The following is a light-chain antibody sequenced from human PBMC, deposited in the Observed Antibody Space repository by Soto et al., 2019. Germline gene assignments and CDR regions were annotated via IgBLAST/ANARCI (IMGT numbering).Light chain of an antibody. CDR3: QQDNSYWT. Sequence: DIQMTQSPSTLSASVGDRVTITCRASQSISSWLAWYQQKPGKAPKLLIYDASSLESGVPSRFSSSGSGTEFTLNISSLQPDDFATYYCQQDNSYWTFGQGTKVEIK. V-gene: IGKV1-5*01. J-gene: IGKJ1*01. CDR2: DAS. CDR1: QSISSW.